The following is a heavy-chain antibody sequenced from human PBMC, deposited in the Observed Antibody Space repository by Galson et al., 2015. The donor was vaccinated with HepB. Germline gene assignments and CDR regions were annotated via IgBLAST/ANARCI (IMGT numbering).Heavy chain of an antibody. V-gene: IGHV5-51*03. J-gene: IGHJ6*03. D-gene: IGHD5/OR15-5a*01. CDR1: GYNFPKYW. CDR3: ARRHAVSNSYYYYYSMDV. Sequence: QSGAEVKKPGESLKISCQVSGYNFPKYWIVWVRQVPGKGLEWLGSIDPGDSDTTYNPSLQGQVILSVDKSISTAYLQWSSLKASDTAMYYCARRHAVSNSYYYYYSMDVWGTGTTVTVSS. CDR2: IDPGDSDT.